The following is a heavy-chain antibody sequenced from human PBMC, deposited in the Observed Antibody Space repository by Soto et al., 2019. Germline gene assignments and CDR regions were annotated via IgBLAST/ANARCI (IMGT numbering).Heavy chain of an antibody. D-gene: IGHD2-2*02. J-gene: IGHJ4*02. CDR3: ARDRLGYCSSTSCYTGIAVAGRSLDY. V-gene: IGHV1-69*13. CDR1: GGTFSSYA. Sequence: SVKVSCKXSGGTFSSYAISWVRQAPGQGLEWMGGIIPIFGTANYAQKFQGRVTITADESTSTAYMELSSLRSEDTAVYYCARDRLGYCSSTSCYTGIAVAGRSLDYWGQGTLVTVSS. CDR2: IIPIFGTA.